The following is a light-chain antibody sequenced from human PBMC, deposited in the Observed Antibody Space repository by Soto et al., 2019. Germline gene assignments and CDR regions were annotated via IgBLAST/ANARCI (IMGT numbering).Light chain of an antibody. J-gene: IGKJ4*01. CDR1: QSLSSAF. CDR2: GVS. CDR3: QQSYSNPLT. Sequence: ILLTQSPCTLSLSPGERATLSCGASQSLSSAFLAWYQQKPGQAPRLLIYGVSNRATGIPDRFSGSGSGTDFTLTISSLQPEDFAPYYCQQSYSNPLTFGGGTKVDIK. V-gene: IGKV3-20*01.